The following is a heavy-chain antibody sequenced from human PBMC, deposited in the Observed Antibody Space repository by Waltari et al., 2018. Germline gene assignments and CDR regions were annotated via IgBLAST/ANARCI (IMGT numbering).Heavy chain of an antibody. J-gene: IGHJ6*02. D-gene: IGHD6-6*01. V-gene: IGHV3-74*01. CDR1: GFTSRASW. Sequence: EVQLVESVAGLVQPGGSLRHSCSVFGFTSRASWKQWVRQAPGTGLVWVSRSNSDGSSTSYADSVKGRFTISRDNAKNTLYLQMNSLRAEDTAVYYCARSPSSSSPYCYYGMDVWGQGTTVTVSS. CDR3: ARSPSSSSPYCYYGMDV. CDR2: SNSDGSST.